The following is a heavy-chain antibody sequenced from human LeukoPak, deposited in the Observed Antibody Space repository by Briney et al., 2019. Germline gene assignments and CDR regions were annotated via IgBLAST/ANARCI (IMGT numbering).Heavy chain of an antibody. V-gene: IGHV3-11*04. CDR1: GFTFSDYY. J-gene: IGHJ3*01. Sequence: PGESLRLSCAASGFTFSDYYMSWIRQAPGKGLEWASHINSSGSTIYYADSVKRLFTIFNDNDKNLLFLQINILRAEDTAVYYCARDREMATRLHDAFDVWGQGTMVTVSS. D-gene: IGHD5-24*01. CDR2: INSSGSTI. CDR3: ARDREMATRLHDAFDV.